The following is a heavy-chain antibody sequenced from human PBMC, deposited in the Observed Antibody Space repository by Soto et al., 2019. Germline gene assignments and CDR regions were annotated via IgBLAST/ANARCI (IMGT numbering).Heavy chain of an antibody. Sequence: QVQLVESGGGVVQPGRSLRLSCAASGFTFSSYGMHWVRQAPGKGLEWVAVISDDGSNKYYADYVKGRFTISRDNSKNTLYLQMNSLRAEDTAVYYCANYCRSTSCFSGGLEHWGQGTLVTVSS. J-gene: IGHJ4*02. CDR3: ANYCRSTSCFSGGLEH. V-gene: IGHV3-30*18. CDR2: ISDDGSNK. CDR1: GFTFSSYG. D-gene: IGHD2-2*01.